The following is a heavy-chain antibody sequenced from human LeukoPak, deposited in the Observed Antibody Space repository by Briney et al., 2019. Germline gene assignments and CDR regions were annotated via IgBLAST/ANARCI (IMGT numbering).Heavy chain of an antibody. CDR3: ARRGFHDYSNYGSYYYYYYYMDV. CDR2: IYYSGST. D-gene: IGHD4-11*01. V-gene: IGHV4-39*01. Sequence: PSETLSLTCTVSGGSISSSSYYWGWIRQPPGKGLEWIGSIYYSGSTYYNPSSKSRVTISVDTSKNQFSLKLSSVTAADTAVYYCARRGFHDYSNYGSYYYYYYYMDVWGKGTTVTVSS. J-gene: IGHJ6*03. CDR1: GGSISSSSYY.